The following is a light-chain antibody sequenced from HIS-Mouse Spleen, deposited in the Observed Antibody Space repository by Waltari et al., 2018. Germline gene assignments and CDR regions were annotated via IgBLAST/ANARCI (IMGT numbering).Light chain of an antibody. Sequence: SYELTQPPSVSVSPGQTARITCSGDALPKHYAYWYQQKSGQAPVLVIYEDSKRPSGIPERCSGSSSGTMATLTISGAQVEDEADYYCYSTDSSGNHRVFGGGTKLTVL. CDR2: EDS. CDR1: ALPKHY. V-gene: IGLV3-10*01. J-gene: IGLJ2*01. CDR3: YSTDSSGNHRV.